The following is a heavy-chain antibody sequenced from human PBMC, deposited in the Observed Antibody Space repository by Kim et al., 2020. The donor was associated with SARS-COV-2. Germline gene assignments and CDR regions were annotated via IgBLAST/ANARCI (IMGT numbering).Heavy chain of an antibody. J-gene: IGHJ4*02. V-gene: IGHV3-74*01. Sequence: GGSLRLSCAASGFTFSTYWMHWVRQAPGKGLVWVSRINSGRTITSYADSVKGRFTISRDNAKNTLYLQMNSLRAEDTDVYYCVRGIGDSWGQGTLVTVSS. D-gene: IGHD3-16*01. CDR2: INSGRTIT. CDR3: VRGIGDS. CDR1: GFTFSTYW.